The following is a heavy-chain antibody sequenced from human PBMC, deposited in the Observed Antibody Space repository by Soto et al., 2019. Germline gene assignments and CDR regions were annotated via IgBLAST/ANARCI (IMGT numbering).Heavy chain of an antibody. CDR3: ATRAYCLSDDCREDYFGMDA. D-gene: IGHD2-21*01. CDR2: ISGSGGST. CDR1: GFTFSNYA. J-gene: IGHJ6*02. Sequence: EVQLLESGGGLVQPGGSRRLSCAASGFTFSNYAMTWVRQAPGMGLEWVSSISGSGGSTYYADSVKGRFTIYLDNSKDTVYLHMISLRAEDTDLDYCATRAYCLSDDCREDYFGMDAWGQGPTVTVSS. V-gene: IGHV3-23*01.